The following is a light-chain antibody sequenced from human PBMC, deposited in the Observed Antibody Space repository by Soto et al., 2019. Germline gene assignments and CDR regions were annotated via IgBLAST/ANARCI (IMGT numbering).Light chain of an antibody. CDR1: QSIGRW. Sequence: DIQMTQSPSTLSASVGDRFTITCRASQSIGRWLAWYQQKPGKAPKLLIYAASTLQSGVPSRFSGSGSGTDFALTISSLQPEDFATYYCQQLKSYVTFGQGTRLEIK. CDR2: AAS. J-gene: IGKJ5*01. V-gene: IGKV1-9*01. CDR3: QQLKSYVT.